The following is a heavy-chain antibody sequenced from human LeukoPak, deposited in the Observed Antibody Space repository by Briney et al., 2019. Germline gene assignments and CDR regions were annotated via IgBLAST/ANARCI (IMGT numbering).Heavy chain of an antibody. CDR1: GGSISSYY. J-gene: IGHJ5*02. D-gene: IGHD1-7*01. V-gene: IGHV4-59*01. Sequence: PSETLSLTCTVSGGSISSYYWSWLRQPPGKGLEWIGYIYYSGSTNYNPSLKSRVTISVDTSKNQFSLKLSSVTAADTAVYYCARLITGTKTGNDWFDPWGQGTLVTVSS. CDR2: IYYSGST. CDR3: ARLITGTKTGNDWFDP.